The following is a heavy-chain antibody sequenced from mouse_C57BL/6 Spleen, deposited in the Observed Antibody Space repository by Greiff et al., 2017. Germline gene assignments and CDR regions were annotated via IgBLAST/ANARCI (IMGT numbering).Heavy chain of an antibody. D-gene: IGHD1-1*01. CDR3: ARHETTGNYYAMDY. V-gene: IGHV5-15*01. CDR2: ISNLAYSI. Sequence: EVQLVESGGGLVQPGGSLKLSCAASGFTFSDYGMAWVRQAPRKGPEWVAFISNLAYSIYYADTVTGRFTISRENAKNTLYLEMSSLRSEDTSMYYCARHETTGNYYAMDYWGQGTSVTVSS. J-gene: IGHJ4*01. CDR1: GFTFSDYG.